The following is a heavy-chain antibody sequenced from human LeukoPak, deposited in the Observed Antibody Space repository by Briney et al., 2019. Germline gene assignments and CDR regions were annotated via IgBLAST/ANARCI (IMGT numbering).Heavy chain of an antibody. CDR3: ARRRYSGSSQHFDY. V-gene: IGHV3-7*01. Sequence: GGSLRLSCAASGFTFSSYWMSWVRQAPGKGLEWVCNIKQDGSEKYYVDSVKGRFTISRDNAKTTLSLQMNSLRAEDAAVYYCARRRYSGSSQHFDYWGQGTLVTASS. CDR1: GFTFSSYW. J-gene: IGHJ4*02. D-gene: IGHD1-26*01. CDR2: IKQDGSEK.